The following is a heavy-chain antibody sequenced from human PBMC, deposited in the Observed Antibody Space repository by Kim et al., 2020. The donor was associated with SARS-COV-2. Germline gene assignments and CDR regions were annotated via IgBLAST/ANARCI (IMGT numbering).Heavy chain of an antibody. CDR1: GGSISNSDYY. CDR3: ARLRRYAYGYVAD. CDR2: IYYSRSS. V-gene: IGHV4-39*01. D-gene: IGHD3-10*01. J-gene: IGHJ4*02. Sequence: SETLSLTCTVSGGSISNSDYYWGWIRQPPGKGLEWIASIYYSRSSYYSPSLKSRVTIYVDTSKNQFSLKVNSVTAADTAVYYCARLRRYAYGYVADWSPGTLVTVSS.